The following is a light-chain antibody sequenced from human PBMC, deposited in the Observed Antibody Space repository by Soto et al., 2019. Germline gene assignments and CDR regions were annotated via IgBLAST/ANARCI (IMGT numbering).Light chain of an antibody. J-gene: IGKJ1*01. CDR2: QAS. CDR3: QQYSSYWT. Sequence: DIQMTQSPSTLSASVGDRVSITCRASNSISSWLAWYQQKPGEAPKLLIYQASTLESGVPSRFSGSGSGTEFTLTISSLQPDDFATYYCQQYSSYWTFGQGTKVEIK. CDR1: NSISSW. V-gene: IGKV1-5*03.